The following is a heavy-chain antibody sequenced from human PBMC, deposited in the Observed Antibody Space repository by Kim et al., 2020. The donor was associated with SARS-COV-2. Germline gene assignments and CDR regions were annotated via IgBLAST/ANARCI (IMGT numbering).Heavy chain of an antibody. V-gene: IGHV3-23*01. CDR1: GFTFSSYA. J-gene: IGHJ4*02. D-gene: IGHD3-9*01. Sequence: GGSLRLSCAASGFTFSSYAMSWVRQAPGKGLEWVSAISGSGGSTYYADSVKGRFTISRDNSKNTLYLQMNSLRAEDTAVYYCAKDLKHYDILTGYSYYFDYWGQGTLVTVSS. CDR3: AKDLKHYDILTGYSYYFDY. CDR2: ISGSGGST.